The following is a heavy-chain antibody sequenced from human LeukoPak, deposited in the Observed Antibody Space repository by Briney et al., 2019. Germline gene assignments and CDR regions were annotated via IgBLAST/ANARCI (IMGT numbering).Heavy chain of an antibody. CDR3: ARPSFPDDYTDY. CDR2: INHSGST. Sequence: SETLSLTCAVYGGSLSGYYWSWIRQPPGKGLEWIGEINHSGSTNYNPSLKSRVTISVDTSKNQFSLKLSSVTAADTAVYYCARPSFPDDYTDYWGQGTLVTVSS. V-gene: IGHV4-34*01. CDR1: GGSLSGYY. D-gene: IGHD4-11*01. J-gene: IGHJ4*02.